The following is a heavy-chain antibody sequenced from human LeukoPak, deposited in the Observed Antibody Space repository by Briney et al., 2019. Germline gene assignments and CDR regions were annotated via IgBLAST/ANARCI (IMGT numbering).Heavy chain of an antibody. CDR2: INHSGSN. V-gene: IGHV4-34*01. Sequence: SETLSLTCAVYGGPFSGYYWSWNRQPPGNGLEWIGEINHSGSNNSNPSLRRGVTISVASSNNQFSVMMSSVTEADTAVYYCARRYMLLGCSGGSCYSKREQWLPNTVQRGKGYFDYWGRGTLVTVSS. D-gene: IGHD2-15*01. CDR1: GGPFSGYY. CDR3: ARRYMLLGCSGGSCYSKREQWLPNTVQRGKGYFDY. J-gene: IGHJ4*02.